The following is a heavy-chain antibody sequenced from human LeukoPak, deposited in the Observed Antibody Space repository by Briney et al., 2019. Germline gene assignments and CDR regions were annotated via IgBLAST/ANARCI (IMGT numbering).Heavy chain of an antibody. CDR2: IIPILGIA. CDR3: ARDMGYCSNTSCYRIDYYYYYGMDV. Sequence: GASVKVSCKASGGTFSSYTISWVRQAPGQGLEWMGRIIPILGIANYAQKFQGRVTITADKSTSTAYMELSSLRSEDTAVYYCARDMGYCSNTSCYRIDYYYYYGMDVWGQGTTVTVSS. J-gene: IGHJ6*02. D-gene: IGHD2-2*01. CDR1: GGTFSSYT. V-gene: IGHV1-69*04.